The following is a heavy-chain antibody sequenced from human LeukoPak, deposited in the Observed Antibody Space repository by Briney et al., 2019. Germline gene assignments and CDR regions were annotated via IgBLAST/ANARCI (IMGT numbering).Heavy chain of an antibody. CDR2: ISAYNGNT. D-gene: IGHD6-19*01. CDR3: AGDVKSVWITVDGRGSFAFEI. Sequence: ASVKVSCKASGYKFTNYVMSWVRQAPGQGLEWMGWISAYNGNTNYAQKFQGRVSMTTDTSTSAAYMELRSLTSDDTAVYYCAGDVKSVWITVDGRGSFAFEIWGQGTMVTVSS. V-gene: IGHV1-18*01. CDR1: GYKFTNYV. J-gene: IGHJ3*02.